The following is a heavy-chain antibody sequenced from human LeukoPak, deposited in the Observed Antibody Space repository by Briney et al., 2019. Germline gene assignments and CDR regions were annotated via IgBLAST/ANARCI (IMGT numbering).Heavy chain of an antibody. CDR3: VRHGYDSGSLLAHFDY. D-gene: IGHD3-22*01. Sequence: PSETLSLTCTVSGGSITSDYWSWIRQPPGKGLEWIGYIYHSGITNYNPSLKSRVTISVDTSKNQFSLKLSSVTAADTAVYYCVRHGYDSGSLLAHFDYWGQGTLVTVSS. CDR2: IYHSGIT. V-gene: IGHV4-59*08. CDR1: GGSITSDY. J-gene: IGHJ4*02.